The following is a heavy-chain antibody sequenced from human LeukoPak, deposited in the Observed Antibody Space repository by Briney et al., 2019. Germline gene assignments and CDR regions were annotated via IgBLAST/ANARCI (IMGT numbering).Heavy chain of an antibody. V-gene: IGHV4-59*08. CDR3: ARQDGYFDY. CDR2: IYYTGST. J-gene: IGHJ4*02. CDR1: GGSISRDY. D-gene: IGHD5-24*01. Sequence: SETLSLTCTVSGGSISRDYWSWIRQPPGKGLEWIGYIYYTGSTNYNPSLKSRVTISVDTSKNQFSLKLSSVTAADTAVYYCARQDGYFDYWGQGTLVTVSS.